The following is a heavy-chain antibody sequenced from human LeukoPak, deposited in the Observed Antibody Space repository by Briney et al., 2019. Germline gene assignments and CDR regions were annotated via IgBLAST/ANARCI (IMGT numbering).Heavy chain of an antibody. CDR2: ITGSGRGT. V-gene: IGHV3-23*01. CDR3: SKEPNGDYVGVFDM. J-gene: IGHJ3*02. CDR1: GLTSSNYA. Sequence: GGSLTLSSTDSGLTSSNYATSWVRPRPGKGLEWVSSITGSGRGTYYADSVKGRFSVSRDNSQNTVFLHMNSLRADDTALYYCSKEPNGDYVGVFDMWVPGTMVTVSS. D-gene: IGHD4-17*01.